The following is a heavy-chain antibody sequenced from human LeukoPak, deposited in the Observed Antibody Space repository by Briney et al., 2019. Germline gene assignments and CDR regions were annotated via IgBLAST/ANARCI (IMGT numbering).Heavy chain of an antibody. V-gene: IGHV3-48*03. CDR1: GFTFSSYE. Sequence: GGSLRLSCAASGFTFSSYEMNWVRQAPGKGLEWVSYISSSGSTIYYADSVKGRFTISRDNAMNTLYLQMNSLRAEDSALYYCTRDMQGSRLYLVGSQNDWGQGTLVTVSS. D-gene: IGHD1-26*01. J-gene: IGHJ4*02. CDR3: TRDMQGSRLYLVGSQND. CDR2: ISSSGSTI.